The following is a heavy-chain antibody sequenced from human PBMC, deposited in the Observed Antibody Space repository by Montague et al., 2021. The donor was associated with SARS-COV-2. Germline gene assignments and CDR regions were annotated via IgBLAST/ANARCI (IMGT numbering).Heavy chain of an antibody. D-gene: IGHD3-10*01. Sequence: SETLSLTCTVSGGSISSNYWNWIRQPPGRGLEWIGYIYYSGSTNYNPSLESRVTISADTSKNHFSLKLRSVTAADTAVYYCAREISGPDYFDYRGQGTLVTVSS. CDR2: IYYSGST. V-gene: IGHV4-59*01. CDR1: GGSISSNY. J-gene: IGHJ4*02. CDR3: AREISGPDYFDY.